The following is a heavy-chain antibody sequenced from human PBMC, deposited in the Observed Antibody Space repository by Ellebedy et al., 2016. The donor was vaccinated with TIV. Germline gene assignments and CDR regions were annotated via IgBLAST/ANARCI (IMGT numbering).Heavy chain of an antibody. CDR3: AIDAMLWIFDS. V-gene: IGHV3-48*01. CDR2: ISDSDTI. J-gene: IGHJ4*02. CDR1: GFTFSSYS. D-gene: IGHD2-2*01. Sequence: PGGSLRLSCAASGFTFSSYSMNWVRQAPGKGLEWVSYISDSDTIYYADSVRGRFTISRDKANKSVYLQMNSLRVEDTAIYYCAIDAMLWIFDSWGQGTLVTVSS.